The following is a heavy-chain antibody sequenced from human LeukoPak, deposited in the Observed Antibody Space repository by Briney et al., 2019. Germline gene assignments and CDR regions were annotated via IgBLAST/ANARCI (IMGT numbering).Heavy chain of an antibody. CDR3: ARSRIYCSTTNCPGVFDY. Sequence: NPSETLSLTCTVSGGSISSNSYNWGWIRQPPGKGLEWIGSFSYSGSTYSGPSLKSRVIMSLDTSKNQFSLKLSSVTAADTAVYYCARSRIYCSTTNCPGVFDYWGQGTLVTVSS. D-gene: IGHD2-2*01. V-gene: IGHV4-39*01. J-gene: IGHJ4*02. CDR1: GGSISSNSYN. CDR2: FSYSGST.